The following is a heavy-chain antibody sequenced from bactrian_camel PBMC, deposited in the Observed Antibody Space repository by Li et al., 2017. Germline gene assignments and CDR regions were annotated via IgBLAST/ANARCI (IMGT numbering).Heavy chain of an antibody. CDR1: GRTYSKWC. Sequence: VQLVESGGGSVQAGGSLRLSCAASGRTYSKWCMGWFRQISGKEREGLATIDSRGITAYADSVKGRFTISRDNAKNTAYLQMNSLKPEDTATYYCAVRPGYKCYYPNPMQFKSWGQGTQVTVS. V-gene: IGHV3S53*01. CDR3: AVRPGYKCYYPNPMQFKS. D-gene: IGHD2*01. CDR2: IDSRGIT. J-gene: IGHJ4*01.